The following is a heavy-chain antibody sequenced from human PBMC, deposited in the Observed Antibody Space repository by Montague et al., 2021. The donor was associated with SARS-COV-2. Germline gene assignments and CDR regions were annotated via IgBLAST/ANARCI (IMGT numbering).Heavy chain of an antibody. J-gene: IGHJ4*02. V-gene: IGHV4-31*03. CDR1: GAPISTGAYY. Sequence: TLSLTCTVSGAPISTGAYYWSWIRQHPEKGLEWIGCIYYSGTIYYNPSLKSRVTISLDTSNNHSSLKLSSVTAADTAVCYCATASGSGSLGFHYWGQGTLVLVSS. CDR3: ATASGSGSLGFHY. D-gene: IGHD3-10*01. CDR2: IYYSGTI.